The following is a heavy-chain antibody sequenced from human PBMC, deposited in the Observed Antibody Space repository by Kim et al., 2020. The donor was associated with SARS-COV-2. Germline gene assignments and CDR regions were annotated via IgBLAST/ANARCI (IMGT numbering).Heavy chain of an antibody. CDR3: ARVRGETGFTAKYYYDSSGYYPDAFDI. CDR1: GFTFSSYS. CDR2: ISSSSSYI. Sequence: GGSLRLSCAASGFTFSSYSMNWVRQAPGKGLEWVSSISSSSSYIYYADSVKGRFTISRDNAKNSLYLQMNSLRAEDTAVYYCARVRGETGFTAKYYYDSSGYYPDAFDIWGQGTMVTVSS. V-gene: IGHV3-21*01. J-gene: IGHJ3*02. D-gene: IGHD3-22*01.